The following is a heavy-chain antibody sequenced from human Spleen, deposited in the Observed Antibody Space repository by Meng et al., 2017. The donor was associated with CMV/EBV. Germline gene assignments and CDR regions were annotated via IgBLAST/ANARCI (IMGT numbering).Heavy chain of an antibody. CDR2: INHSGSG. CDR1: GYY. V-gene: IGHV4-34*01. D-gene: IGHD2-2*01. CDR3: ARGQPGYCSSTSCSRGGYFDL. Sequence: GYYWSWIRQPPGKRLEWSGNINHSGSGNYNPSLKSRVTISVDTSKNQFSLKLSSVTAADTAVYYCARGQPGYCSSTSCSRGGYFDLWGRGTLVTVSS. J-gene: IGHJ2*01.